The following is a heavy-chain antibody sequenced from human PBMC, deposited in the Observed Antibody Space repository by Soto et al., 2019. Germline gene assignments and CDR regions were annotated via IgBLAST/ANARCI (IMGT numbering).Heavy chain of an antibody. D-gene: IGHD4-17*01. V-gene: IGHV3-74*01. Sequence: EEQLVESGGNLVQPGGSLRLSCAASGFTFNRYWMHWVRQTPERGLMWVSRINGDASRTNYADSVKGRFTISRDNAKNTEYLQMDSLRVEDTAVYDCAREVPDHYGSDSWGQGNLVTVS. J-gene: IGHJ4*02. CDR2: INGDASRT. CDR3: AREVPDHYGSDS. CDR1: GFTFNRYW.